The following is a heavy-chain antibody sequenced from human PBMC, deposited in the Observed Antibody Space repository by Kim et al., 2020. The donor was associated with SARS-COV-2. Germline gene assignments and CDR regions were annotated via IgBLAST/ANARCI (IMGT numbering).Heavy chain of an antibody. CDR2: ISRTGIDI. V-gene: IGHV3-48*02. J-gene: IGHJ6*02. CDR3: GGSGTFWSEDGLDV. CDR1: GFGFSDYS. Sequence: GGSLRLSCMASGFGFSDYSINWVRQAPGKGLEWISFISRTGIDIFQADSVKGRFTVSRDSAKNSVYLQMNSLRDEDTAVYYCGGSGTFWSEDGLDVWGQG. D-gene: IGHD3-10*01.